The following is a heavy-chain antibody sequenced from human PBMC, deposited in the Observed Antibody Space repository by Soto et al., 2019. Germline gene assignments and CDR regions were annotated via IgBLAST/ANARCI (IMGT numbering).Heavy chain of an antibody. V-gene: IGHV3-21*01. CDR3: ARDLKVAAAGTGYYYYGMDV. D-gene: IGHD6-13*01. CDR2: ISRSSSNI. J-gene: IGHJ6*02. Sequence: EVQLVESGGGLVKPGGSLRLSCAASGFNFSSYSMNWVRQAPGKGLEWVSSISRSSSNIYYVDSVKGRFTISRDNAKNSLYLQMNSLRAEDTAVYYCARDLKVAAAGTGYYYYGMDVWGQGTTVNVSS. CDR1: GFNFSSYS.